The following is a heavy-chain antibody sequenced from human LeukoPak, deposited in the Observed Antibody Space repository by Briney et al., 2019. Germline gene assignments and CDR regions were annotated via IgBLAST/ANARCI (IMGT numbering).Heavy chain of an antibody. V-gene: IGHV4-61*02. CDR3: ASTSDPNGSGSYPFDY. CDR2: IYTSGST. CDR1: GGSISSGSYY. J-gene: IGHJ4*02. Sequence: PSETLSLTCTVSGGSISSGSYYWSWIRQPAGKGLEWIGRIYTSGSTNYNPSLKSRVTISVDTSKNQFSLKLSSVTAADTAVYYCASTSDPNGSGSYPFDYWGQGTLVTVSS. D-gene: IGHD3-10*01.